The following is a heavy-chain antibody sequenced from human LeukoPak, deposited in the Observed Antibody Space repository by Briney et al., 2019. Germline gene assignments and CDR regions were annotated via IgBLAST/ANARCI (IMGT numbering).Heavy chain of an antibody. V-gene: IGHV3-21*01. CDR1: GFTFSRNS. D-gene: IGHD3-10*01. CDR3: ARDRFYGSGSYLDV. J-gene: IGHJ6*03. Sequence: GGSLRLSCAASGFTFSRNSMNWVRQAPGKGLEWVSSISTSSSYIYYADSVKGRFTISRDNAKNSLYLQMNSLRAEDTAVYYCARDRFYGSGSYLDVWGKGTTVTISS. CDR2: ISTSSSYI.